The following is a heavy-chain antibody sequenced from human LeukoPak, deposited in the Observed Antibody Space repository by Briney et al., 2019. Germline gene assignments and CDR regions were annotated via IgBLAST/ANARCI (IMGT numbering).Heavy chain of an antibody. CDR1: GGSIRSSSYY. CDR2: IYYSGST. Sequence: PSETLSLTCTVSGGSIRSSSYYWGWIRQPPGKGLEWIGYIYYSGSTYYNPSLKSRVTISVDTSKNQFSLKLSSVTAADTAVYYCARGNGNYDYVWGSYRPSLLFDYWGQGTLVTVSS. V-gene: IGHV4-39*07. D-gene: IGHD3-16*02. J-gene: IGHJ4*02. CDR3: ARGNGNYDYVWGSYRPSLLFDY.